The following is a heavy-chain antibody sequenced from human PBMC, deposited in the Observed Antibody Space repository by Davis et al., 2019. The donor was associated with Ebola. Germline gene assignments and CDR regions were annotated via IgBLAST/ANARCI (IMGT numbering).Heavy chain of an antibody. J-gene: IGHJ5*02. V-gene: IGHV4-59*12. D-gene: IGHD3-22*01. Sequence: MPSETLSLTCTVSGGSISSYYWSWIRQPPGKGLEWIGYIHDSGSTNYNPSLKSRLTISVDTSKNQLSLKLSSVTAADTAVYYCARGYSGWFDPWGQGTLVTVSS. CDR1: GGSISSYY. CDR3: ARGYSGWFDP. CDR2: IHDSGST.